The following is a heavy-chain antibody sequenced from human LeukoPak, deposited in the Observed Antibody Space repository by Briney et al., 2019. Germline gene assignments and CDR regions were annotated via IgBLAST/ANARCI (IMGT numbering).Heavy chain of an antibody. V-gene: IGHV3-21*04. CDR2: ISYTGTYI. CDR3: VRDRGTYRPIDY. CDR1: GDSISSGGYF. J-gene: IGHJ4*02. D-gene: IGHD1-26*01. Sequence: ETLSLTCTVSGDSISSGGYFWNWVRQAPGKGLEWVSSISYTGTYIYYADSVKGRFTISRDNAQNSLYLQMNSLRAEDTAIYYCVRDRGTYRPIDYWGQGTLVTVSS.